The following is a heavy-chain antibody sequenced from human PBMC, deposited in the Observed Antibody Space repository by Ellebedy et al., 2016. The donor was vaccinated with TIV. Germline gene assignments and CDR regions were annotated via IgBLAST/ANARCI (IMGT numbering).Heavy chain of an antibody. J-gene: IGHJ4*02. CDR3: AREGGVYYFDY. V-gene: IGHV1-46*01. D-gene: IGHD2-8*02. CDR1: GYTFTSDL. CDR2: VNPFNGGT. Sequence: AASVKVSCKASGYTFTSDLIHWMRQAPGQGLEWMGTVNPFNGGTGYAQRFQGRVTMTRDTSASTVYMELSSLRSDDTAVYYCAREGGVYYFDYWGQGTLVTVSS.